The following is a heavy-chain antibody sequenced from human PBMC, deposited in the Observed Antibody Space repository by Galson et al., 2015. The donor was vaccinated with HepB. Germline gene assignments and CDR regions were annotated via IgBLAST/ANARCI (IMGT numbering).Heavy chain of an antibody. Sequence: SVKVSCKASGYTFTDYLIHWVRQAPGQGLEWMGWINPNSGGTNYALKYVGRVTMARDTATNTGYMELKRLTSDDTALYYCARSRGRDGMDVWGEGTTVTASS. CDR3: ARSRGRDGMDV. CDR1: GYTFTDYL. J-gene: IGHJ6*04. CDR2: INPNSGGT. V-gene: IGHV1-2*02.